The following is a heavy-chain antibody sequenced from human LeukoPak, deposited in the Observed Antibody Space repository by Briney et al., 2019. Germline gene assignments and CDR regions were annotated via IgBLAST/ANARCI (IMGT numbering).Heavy chain of an antibody. CDR2: IYTSGST. Sequence: PSETLSLTCTVSGGSISSYYWSWIRQPAGKGLEWIGRIYTSGSTNYNPSLKSRVTMSVDTSKNQFSLKLSSVTAADTAVYYCARALTGGYYSPYYYYMDVWGKGTTVTVSS. J-gene: IGHJ6*03. V-gene: IGHV4-4*07. D-gene: IGHD3-22*01. CDR3: ARALTGGYYSPYYYYMDV. CDR1: GGSISSYY.